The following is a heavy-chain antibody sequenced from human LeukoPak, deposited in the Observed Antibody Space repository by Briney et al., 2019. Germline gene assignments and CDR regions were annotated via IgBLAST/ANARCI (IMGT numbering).Heavy chain of an antibody. D-gene: IGHD6-19*01. V-gene: IGHV3-11*05. CDR2: ISSGSSYT. CDR3: ARGTGYSSGKLAY. CDR1: GFTFNDYY. J-gene: IGHJ4*02. Sequence: GGSLRLSCAASGFTFNDYYMSWIRQAPGKGLEWVSYISSGSSYTNSADSVKGRFTISRDNAKNSLYLQMNSLRVEDTAVYYCARGTGYSSGKLAYWGQGTLVTVSS.